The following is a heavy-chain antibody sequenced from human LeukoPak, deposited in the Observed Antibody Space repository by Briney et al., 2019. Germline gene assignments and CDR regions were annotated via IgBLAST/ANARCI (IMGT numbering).Heavy chain of an antibody. D-gene: IGHD4-23*01. J-gene: IGHJ3*02. V-gene: IGHV3-21*01. CDR2: ITSTGRHI. Sequence: GGSLRLSCAASRFIFSDYSMNWVRQAPGKGLEWVSSITSTGRHIYHADSVKGRFTISRDNGKSSLFLQMNSLRAEDTAVYYCARVRSVGGNPHAFDIWGQGTMVTVSS. CDR1: RFIFSDYS. CDR3: ARVRSVGGNPHAFDI.